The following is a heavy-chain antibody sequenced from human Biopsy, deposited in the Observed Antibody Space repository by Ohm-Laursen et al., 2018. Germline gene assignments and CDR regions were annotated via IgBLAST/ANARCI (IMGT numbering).Heavy chain of an antibody. J-gene: IGHJ2*01. D-gene: IGHD5-12*01. Sequence: GTLSLTCTVSGDTISTYYWNWIRQTPGKGLEWIGYIHYTGHIRINPSLNSRATIAVDTSKDQFSLKLSSLTAADTAIYYCARNRVDVVKVTTIGWNFDLWGRGTLVTVS. V-gene: IGHV4-59*08. CDR1: GDTISTYY. CDR3: ARNRVDVVKVTTIGWNFDL. CDR2: IHYTGHI.